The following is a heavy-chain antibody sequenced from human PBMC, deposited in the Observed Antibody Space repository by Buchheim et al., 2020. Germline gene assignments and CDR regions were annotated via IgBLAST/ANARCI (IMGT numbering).Heavy chain of an antibody. V-gene: IGHV3-30*18. D-gene: IGHD3-10*01. CDR3: AKDKVNYYYDSTPTLTYYFDY. Sequence: QVQLVESGGGVVQPGRSLRLSCAASGFTFSSYGMHWVRQAPGKGLEWVAVISYDGSNKYYADSVKGRFTISRDNSKNTLYLQMNSLRAEDTAVYYWAKDKVNYYYDSTPTLTYYFDYWGEGTL. J-gene: IGHJ4*02. CDR1: GFTFSSYG. CDR2: ISYDGSNK.